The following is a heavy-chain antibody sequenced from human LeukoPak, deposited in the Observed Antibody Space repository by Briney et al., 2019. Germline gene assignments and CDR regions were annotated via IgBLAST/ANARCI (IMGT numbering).Heavy chain of an antibody. J-gene: IGHJ4*02. D-gene: IGHD6-13*01. Sequence: GGSLRLSCAASGFTFSSCWMHWVRQAPGKGLEWVAVIWYDGSNKYYADSVKGRFTISRDNSKNTLYLQMNSLRAEDTAVYYCARMEQQLSPLDYWGQGTLVTVSS. V-gene: IGHV3-33*08. CDR3: ARMEQQLSPLDY. CDR1: GFTFSSCW. CDR2: IWYDGSNK.